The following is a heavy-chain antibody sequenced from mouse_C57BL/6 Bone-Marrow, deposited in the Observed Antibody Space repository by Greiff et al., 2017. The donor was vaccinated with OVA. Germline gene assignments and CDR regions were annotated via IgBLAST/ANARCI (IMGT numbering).Heavy chain of an antibody. Sequence: VQLQQPGAELVKPGASVKLSCKASGYTFTSYWMQWVKQRPGQGLEWIGEIDPSDSYTNYNQKFKGKATLTVDTSSSTAYMQLSSLTSEDSAVYYCEREGYSHAYWGQGTLVTVSA. CDR2: IDPSDSYT. D-gene: IGHD3-2*02. V-gene: IGHV1-50*01. J-gene: IGHJ3*01. CDR3: EREGYSHAY. CDR1: GYTFTSYW.